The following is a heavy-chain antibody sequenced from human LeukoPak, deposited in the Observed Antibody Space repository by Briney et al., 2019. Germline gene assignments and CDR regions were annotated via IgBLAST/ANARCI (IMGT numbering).Heavy chain of an antibody. V-gene: IGHV3-7*01. CDR3: ASFRITVAGRTGLDY. CDR1: GFTFSNYW. Sequence: GGSLRLSCAASGFTFSNYWMSWVRQAPGKGLEWVANIKQDGSEKYYVDSVKGRFTISRDNAKNSLYLQMNSLRAEDTAVYYCASFRITVAGRTGLDYWGQGSLVTVSS. D-gene: IGHD6-19*01. J-gene: IGHJ4*02. CDR2: IKQDGSEK.